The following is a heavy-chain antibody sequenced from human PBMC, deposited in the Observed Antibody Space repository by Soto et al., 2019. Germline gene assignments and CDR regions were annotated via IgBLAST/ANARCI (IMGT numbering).Heavy chain of an antibody. V-gene: IGHV1-69*13. D-gene: IGHD5-12*01. J-gene: IGHJ6*02. CDR2: SIPIYGTA. CDR3: ARGRGYSGDDHYYYFDTDV. Sequence: VKVSCKASGGTFNNYPITWVRQAPGEGLEWMGGSIPIYGTANYAQKFKGRVTITVDESTSTAYMELSSLRSEDTAVYYCARGRGYSGDDHYYYFDTDVWGQGTTVTVSS. CDR1: GGTFNNYP.